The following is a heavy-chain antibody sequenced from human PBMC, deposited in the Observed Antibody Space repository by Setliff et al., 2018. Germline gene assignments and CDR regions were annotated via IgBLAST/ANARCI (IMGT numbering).Heavy chain of an antibody. CDR2: INHSGST. Sequence: PSETLSLTCAVYGGSFSGYYWSWIRQPPGKGLEWIGEINHSGSTNYNPSLKSRVTISVDTSKNQFSLKLSSVTAADTAVYYCARGEMVRGVIITPNHYYGMDVWGQGTTVTVSS. J-gene: IGHJ6*02. V-gene: IGHV4-34*01. CDR1: GGSFSGYY. D-gene: IGHD3-10*01. CDR3: ARGEMVRGVIITPNHYYGMDV.